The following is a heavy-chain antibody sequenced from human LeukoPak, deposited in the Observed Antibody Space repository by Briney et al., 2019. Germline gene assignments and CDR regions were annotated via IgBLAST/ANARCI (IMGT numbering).Heavy chain of an antibody. CDR2: IYYSGST. J-gene: IGHJ6*03. CDR3: ARHGMQSGYDSYYYYYYYMDV. D-gene: IGHD5-12*01. Sequence: SENLSLTCTVSGGSISSRSYYWGWIRQPPGKGLEWIGTIYYSGSTYYNPSLKSRVTISVDTSKNQFSLKLSSVTAADTAVYYCARHGMQSGYDSYYYYYYYMDVWGKGTTVSVSS. V-gene: IGHV4-39*01. CDR1: GGSISSRSYY.